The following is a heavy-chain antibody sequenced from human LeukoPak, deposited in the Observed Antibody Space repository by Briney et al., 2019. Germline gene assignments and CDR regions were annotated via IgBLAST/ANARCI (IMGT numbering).Heavy chain of an antibody. D-gene: IGHD7-27*01. Sequence: SETLSLTCLVSGAAMSSHYWSWIRQTPGRGLEWIGYMFYDGSTDSNPTLKSRVTLSVDTSKNQFSLRLISVTVEDTAIYYCATIVWGGASFGIWGPGAMVIVSS. CDR1: GAAMSSHY. CDR3: ATIVWGGASFGI. J-gene: IGHJ3*02. V-gene: IGHV4-59*11. CDR2: MFYDGST.